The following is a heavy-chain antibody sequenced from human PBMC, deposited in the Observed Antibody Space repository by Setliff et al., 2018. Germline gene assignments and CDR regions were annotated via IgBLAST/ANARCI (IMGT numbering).Heavy chain of an antibody. CDR3: ARERGDIVTTTSYYYYLDV. CDR1: GGTFSNYD. Sequence: SVTVSCKASGGTFSNYDISWVRQAPGQGLEWMGGIIPIFGTKNYAQRFQGRVTITTDESTSTAYMELSSLISEDTAVYFCARERGDIVTTTSYYYYLDVWGKGTTVTVSS. V-gene: IGHV1-69*05. J-gene: IGHJ6*03. CDR2: IIPIFGTK. D-gene: IGHD5-12*01.